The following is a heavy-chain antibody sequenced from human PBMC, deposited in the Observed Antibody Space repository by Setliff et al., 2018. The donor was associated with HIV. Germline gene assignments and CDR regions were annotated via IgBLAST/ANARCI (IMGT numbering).Heavy chain of an antibody. CDR1: GFTFTNAW. V-gene: IGHV3-72*01. Sequence: GGSLRLSCAASGFTFTNAWMSWVRQAPGKGLEWVGRTRNKANSYTTEYAASVKGRFTISRDDPKNSVYLQMNSLKIEDTAVYYCTREVQGGMDVWGQGTTVTVSS. CDR3: TREVQGGMDV. J-gene: IGHJ6*02. CDR2: TRNKANSYTT.